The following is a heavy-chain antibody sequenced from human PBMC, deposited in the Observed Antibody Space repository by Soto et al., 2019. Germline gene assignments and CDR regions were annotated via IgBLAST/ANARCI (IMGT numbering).Heavy chain of an antibody. J-gene: IGHJ3*02. CDR1: GYTFTDYY. CDR2: INPNSGGT. D-gene: IGHD3-3*01. V-gene: IGHV1-2*02. CDR3: ARSKPNYDFWNDLISLDTFDI. Sequence: ASVKVSCKASGYTFTDYYMHWVRQAPGQGLEWLGWINPNSGGTNCAQRFQGSVTMTRDTSISTAYMELSRLRSDDSAVYYCARSKPNYDFWNDLISLDTFDIWGKGTMVTDSS.